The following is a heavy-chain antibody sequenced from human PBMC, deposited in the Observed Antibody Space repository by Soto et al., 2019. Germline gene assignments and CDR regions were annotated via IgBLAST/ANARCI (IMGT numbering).Heavy chain of an antibody. Sequence: ASVKVSCTASGYTFTSYDINWVRQAAGQGLEWMGWMNPNSGNTGYAQKFQGRVTMTRNTSISTAYMELSSLRSEDTAVYYCARAYSSSWQDFDYWGQGTLVTVSS. CDR3: ARAYSSSWQDFDY. CDR1: GYTFTSYD. D-gene: IGHD6-13*01. J-gene: IGHJ4*02. CDR2: MNPNSGNT. V-gene: IGHV1-8*01.